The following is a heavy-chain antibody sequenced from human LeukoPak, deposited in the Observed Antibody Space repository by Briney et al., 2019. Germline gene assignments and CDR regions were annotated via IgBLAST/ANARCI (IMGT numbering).Heavy chain of an antibody. CDR3: AKESAYYSPFDY. D-gene: IGHD3-22*01. J-gene: IGHJ4*02. CDR2: TYYSGST. V-gene: IGHV4-39*07. Sequence: PSETLSLTCTVSGGSIRSSSDYWGWIRQPAGKGLEWIGSTYYSGSTYYNPSLKSRVSISVDTSKSQFSLKLTSVIAADTAVYYCAKESAYYSPFDYWGQGTLVTVSS. CDR1: GGSIRSSSDY.